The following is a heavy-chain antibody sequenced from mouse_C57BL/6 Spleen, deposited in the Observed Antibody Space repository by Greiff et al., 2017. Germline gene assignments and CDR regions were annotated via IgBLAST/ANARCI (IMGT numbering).Heavy chain of an antibody. J-gene: IGHJ4*01. Sequence: EVKLQESGPGLVKPSQSLSLTCSVTGYSITSGYYWNWIRQFPGNKLEWMGYISYDGSNNYNPSLKNRISITRDTSKNQFFLKLNSVTTEDTATXYCARVITRAMDYWGQGTSVTVSS. D-gene: IGHD2-4*01. V-gene: IGHV3-6*01. CDR1: GYSITSGYY. CDR2: ISYDGSN. CDR3: ARVITRAMDY.